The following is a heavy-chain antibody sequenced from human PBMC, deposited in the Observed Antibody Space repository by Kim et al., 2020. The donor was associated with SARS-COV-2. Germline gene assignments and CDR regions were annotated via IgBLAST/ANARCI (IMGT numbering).Heavy chain of an antibody. CDR3: ARMPNDAFDF. V-gene: IGHV4-4*08. CDR1: GFSITTFY. J-gene: IGHJ3*01. D-gene: IGHD2-2*01. Sequence: SETLSLTCTVSGFSITTFYWNWIRQAPGKGLEWIGYIYNSGTTSYNPSLRSRVTISVDTSKNQFSLRLSSVTAADTAVYYCARMPNDAFDFWGQGARGTVSS. CDR2: IYNSGTT.